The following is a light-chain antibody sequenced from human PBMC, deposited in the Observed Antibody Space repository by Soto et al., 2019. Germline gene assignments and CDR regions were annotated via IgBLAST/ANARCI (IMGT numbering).Light chain of an antibody. CDR1: NSDVGAYKP. J-gene: IGLJ1*01. Sequence: QSALTQPASVSGSPGQSITISCTGTNSDVGAYKPVSWYQHHPGKAPKLMIYDVSYRPSGVSNRFSGSQSGNTASLTISGLQPEDASDYYCSSSTTRGTRVFGTGTTVTVL. V-gene: IGLV2-14*03. CDR3: SSSTTRGTRV. CDR2: DVS.